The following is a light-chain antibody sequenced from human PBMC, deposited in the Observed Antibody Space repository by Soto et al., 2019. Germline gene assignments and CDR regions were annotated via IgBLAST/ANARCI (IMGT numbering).Light chain of an antibody. J-gene: IGKJ2*01. CDR1: QSVRSNY. CDR3: QQYANTPYT. CDR2: GAS. V-gene: IGKV3-20*01. Sequence: EIVLTQSPGILSLSPGEGATLSCRASQSVRSNYFAWYQQQPGQTPRLLFYGASSRATGIPVRFSGSGAGTDFTLTISRLEPEDFAVYYCQQYANTPYTFGQGTKLEIK.